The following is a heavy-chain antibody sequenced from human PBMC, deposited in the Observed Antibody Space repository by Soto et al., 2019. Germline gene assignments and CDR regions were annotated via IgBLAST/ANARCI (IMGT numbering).Heavy chain of an antibody. V-gene: IGHV3-23*01. Sequence: PWGSLRVSCASSDFPFSSTDMSWVRQAPGKGLEWVSTIDGSGGGTYYADCVKGRFTISRDNSKNTVYLQMTTLRVDDTSKYYCAKNPGWFNTWGQGTLVTVSS. CDR3: AKNPGWFNT. CDR1: DFPFSSTD. CDR2: IDGSGGGT. J-gene: IGHJ5*02.